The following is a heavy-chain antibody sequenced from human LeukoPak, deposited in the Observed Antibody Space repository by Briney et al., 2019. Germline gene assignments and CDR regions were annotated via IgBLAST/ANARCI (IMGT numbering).Heavy chain of an antibody. V-gene: IGHV3-21*01. CDR3: ARDLWFGAVSAPSY. CDR2: ISSSSSYI. D-gene: IGHD3-10*01. J-gene: IGHJ4*02. Sequence: PGGSLRLSCAASGFTFSSYSMNWVRQAPGKGLEWVSSISSSSSYIYYADSVKGRFTISRDNAKNSLYLQMNSLRAEDTAVYYCARDLWFGAVSAPSYWGQGTLVTVSS. CDR1: GFTFSSYS.